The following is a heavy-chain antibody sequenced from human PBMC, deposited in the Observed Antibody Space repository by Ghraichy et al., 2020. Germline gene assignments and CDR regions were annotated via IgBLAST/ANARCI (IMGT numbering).Heavy chain of an antibody. CDR3: ARGPVRGSGSFFGLGWFDH. CDR2: ISSSGSTI. Sequence: GSLRLSCAASGFTFSDYYMSWIRQAPGKGLEWVSYISSSGSTIYYADSVKGRFTISRDNAKNSLYLQMNSLRAEDTAVYYCARGPVRGSGSFFGLGWFDHWGQGTLVTVSS. CDR1: GFTFSDYY. V-gene: IGHV3-11*01. D-gene: IGHD3-10*01. J-gene: IGHJ5*02.